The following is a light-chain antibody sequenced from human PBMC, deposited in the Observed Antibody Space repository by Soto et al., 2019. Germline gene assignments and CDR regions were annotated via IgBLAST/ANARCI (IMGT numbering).Light chain of an antibody. Sequence: DIHVTQSRAGLSGSVGERCTITCRASQTISSWLAWYQQKPGKAPKLLIYKASTLKSGVPSRFSGSGSGTEFTLTISSLQPDDFATYYCQHYNSYSEAFGQGTKVDIK. CDR3: QHYNSYSEA. CDR1: QTISSW. V-gene: IGKV1-5*03. J-gene: IGKJ1*01. CDR2: KAS.